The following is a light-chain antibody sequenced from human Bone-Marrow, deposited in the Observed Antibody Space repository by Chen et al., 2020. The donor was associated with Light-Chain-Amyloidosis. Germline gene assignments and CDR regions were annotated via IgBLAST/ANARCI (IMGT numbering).Light chain of an antibody. J-gene: IGLJ2*01. CDR1: DLPTKY. CDR3: QSADSSGTYEVI. Sequence: SYDLTQPPSVSLSQGQTARITCSGDDLPTKYAYWYQQKPGQAPVLVRHRDTERPSGISERFSGSSSGTTATLTISGVQAEDEADYHCQSADSSGTYEVIFGGGTKLTVL. CDR2: RDT. V-gene: IGLV3-25*03.